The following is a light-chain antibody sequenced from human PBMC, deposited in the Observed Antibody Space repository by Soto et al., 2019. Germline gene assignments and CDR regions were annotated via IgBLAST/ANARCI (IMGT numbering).Light chain of an antibody. J-gene: IGLJ1*01. CDR2: EVS. Sequence: QSVLAQPASVSGSPGQSITMSCTGTSSDVVAYKYVSWYQQHPGNAPKVMIYEVSNRPSGVSNRFSGSKSGNTASLTISGLQAEDEADYFCSSYSSSSTLFVFGTGTKVTVL. CDR3: SSYSSSSTLFV. V-gene: IGLV2-14*01. CDR1: SSDVVAYKY.